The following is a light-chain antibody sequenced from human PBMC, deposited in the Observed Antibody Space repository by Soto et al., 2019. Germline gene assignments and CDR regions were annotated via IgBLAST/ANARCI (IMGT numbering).Light chain of an antibody. J-gene: IGKJ1*01. V-gene: IGKV3-15*01. CDR3: QQYNNWPPTWT. CDR2: DTS. Sequence: IVLTQSPGTLSLSPGERATLSCRTSQSVSSKLAWYQHKPGQAPRLLIYDTSTRAAGIPARFTGSGSGTEFTLTINSLQSEDFAVYYCQQYNNWPPTWTFGQGTKVDIK. CDR1: QSVSSK.